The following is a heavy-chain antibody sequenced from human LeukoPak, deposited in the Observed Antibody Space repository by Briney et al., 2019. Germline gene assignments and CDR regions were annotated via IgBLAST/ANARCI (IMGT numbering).Heavy chain of an antibody. J-gene: IGHJ4*02. V-gene: IGHV3-7*01. D-gene: IGHD6-19*01. CDR1: GFTFRTYW. Sequence: PGGSLRLSCAASGFTFRTYWMSWVRQAPGKGLEWVAIIKQDGSEKYYVDSVKGRFTISRDNAKNSLYLQMNSLRAEATAVYYCARDLQGYSSGWYRGDYWGQGTLVTVSS. CDR3: ARDLQGYSSGWYRGDY. CDR2: IKQDGSEK.